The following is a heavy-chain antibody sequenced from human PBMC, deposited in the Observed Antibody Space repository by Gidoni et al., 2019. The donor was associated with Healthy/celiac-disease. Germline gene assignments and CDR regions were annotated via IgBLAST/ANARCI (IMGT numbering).Heavy chain of an antibody. CDR2: ISSSSSYI. J-gene: IGHJ5*02. CDR1: GFTFSSYS. CDR3: ARDLYSSGWDNWFDP. D-gene: IGHD6-19*01. Sequence: EVQLVESGGGLVKPGGSLRLSCAASGFTFSSYSMNWVRQAPGKGLEWVSSISSSSSYIYYADSVKGRFTISRDNAKNSLYLQMNSLRAEDTAVYYCARDLYSSGWDNWFDPWGQGTLVTVSS. V-gene: IGHV3-21*01.